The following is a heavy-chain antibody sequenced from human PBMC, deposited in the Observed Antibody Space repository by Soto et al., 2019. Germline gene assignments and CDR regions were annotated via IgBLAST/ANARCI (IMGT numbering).Heavy chain of an antibody. CDR2: IRRKANSYTT. J-gene: IGHJ6*02. D-gene: IGHD6-19*01. CDR1: GLIFSDYH. CDR3: AMLGGWSGGSSGMDV. Sequence: PGGSLSLSCAASGLIFSDYHMDWVRQAPGKGLEWVGRIRRKANSYTTEYAASVKGRFTISRDDSKNSLHLQMNSLKSEDTAVYYCAMLGGWSGGSSGMDVWGQGTTVTVSS. V-gene: IGHV3-72*01.